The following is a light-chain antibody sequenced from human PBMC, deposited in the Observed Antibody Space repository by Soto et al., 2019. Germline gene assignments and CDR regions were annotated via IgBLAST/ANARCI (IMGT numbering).Light chain of an antibody. CDR2: AAS. J-gene: IGKJ5*01. CDR3: QQSYSSPIT. Sequence: DIQMTQSPSSLSASVGDRVTITCRASQSISNYLNWYQQKPGKAPKLLIYAASSLQSGVPSRFSGSGYGTDFTRTISSLQPDAFATYYCQQSYSSPITLGQGTRLEI. V-gene: IGKV1-39*01. CDR1: QSISNY.